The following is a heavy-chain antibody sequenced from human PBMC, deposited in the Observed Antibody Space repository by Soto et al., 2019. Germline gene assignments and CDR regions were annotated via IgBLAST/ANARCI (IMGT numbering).Heavy chain of an antibody. D-gene: IGHD3-16*01. CDR2: IYYSGST. CDR3: ARRYGGNFAY. V-gene: IGHV4-59*01. CDR1: GGSIRSYY. Sequence: QVQLQESGPGLVKPSETLSLTCTVSGGSIRSYYWSWIRQPPGKGLEWIGYIYYSGSTNYNPSLKTRVTISVDTSKNRFSLKLSSVTAADTAVYYCARRYGGNFAYWGQGTLVTVSS. J-gene: IGHJ4*02.